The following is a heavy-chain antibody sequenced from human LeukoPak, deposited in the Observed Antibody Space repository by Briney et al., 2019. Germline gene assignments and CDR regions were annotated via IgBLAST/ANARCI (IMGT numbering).Heavy chain of an antibody. Sequence: GGSLRLSCAASGFTFSSYWMSWVRQAPGKGLEWVSSISSSSSYIYYADSVKGRFTISRDNAKNSLYLQMNSLRAEDTAVYYCAREGRAAVAGPNWFDPWGQGTLVTVSS. CDR3: AREGRAAVAGPNWFDP. V-gene: IGHV3-21*01. J-gene: IGHJ5*02. CDR2: ISSSSSYI. CDR1: GFTFSSYW. D-gene: IGHD6-19*01.